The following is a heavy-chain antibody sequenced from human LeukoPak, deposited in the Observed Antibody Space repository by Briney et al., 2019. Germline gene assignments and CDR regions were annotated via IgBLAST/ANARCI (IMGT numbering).Heavy chain of an antibody. Sequence: GGSLRLSCAASGFTVSSNYMSWVRQAPGKGLEWVSVIYSGGSTYYADSVKGRFTISRDNSKNTLYLQMNSLRAEDTAVYYCAKDPHYYDSSGYSEYFDYWGQGTLVTVSS. CDR3: AKDPHYYDSSGYSEYFDY. CDR1: GFTVSSNY. CDR2: IYSGGST. V-gene: IGHV3-53*05. D-gene: IGHD3-22*01. J-gene: IGHJ4*02.